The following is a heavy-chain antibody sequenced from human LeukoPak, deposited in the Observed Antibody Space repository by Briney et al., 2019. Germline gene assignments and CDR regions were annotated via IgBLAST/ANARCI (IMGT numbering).Heavy chain of an antibody. V-gene: IGHV3-30*18. CDR1: GFTFSSYG. CDR3: AKDQYDYVWGSYRCDY. D-gene: IGHD3-16*02. CDR2: ISYDGSNK. J-gene: IGHJ4*02. Sequence: GGSLRLSCAASGFTFSSYGMHWVRQAPGKGLEWVAVISYDGSNKYYADSVKGRFTISRDNSKNTLYLQMNSLGAEDTAVYYCAKDQYDYVWGSYRCDYWGQGTLVTVSS.